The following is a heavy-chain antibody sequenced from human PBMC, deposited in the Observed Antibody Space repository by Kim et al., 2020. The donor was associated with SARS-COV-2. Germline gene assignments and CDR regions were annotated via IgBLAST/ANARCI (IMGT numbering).Heavy chain of an antibody. D-gene: IGHD1-1*01. Sequence: GGSLRLSCTASGVSVTTYGMHWVRQVPGKGLQWVSRLNNGGTSSNYADFVKGRFAISRDNLKATLYLRMTSLRAEDTAVYFCARGGVTGSLLDYWGQGTLVTVSS. CDR2: LNNGGTSS. CDR1: GVSVTTYG. CDR3: ARGGVTGSLLDY. J-gene: IGHJ4*02. V-gene: IGHV3-74*01.